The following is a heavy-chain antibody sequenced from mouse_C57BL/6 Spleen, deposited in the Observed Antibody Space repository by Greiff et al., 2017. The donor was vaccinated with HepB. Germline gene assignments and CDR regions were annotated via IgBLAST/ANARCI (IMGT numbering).Heavy chain of an antibody. CDR1: GYTFTSYW. J-gene: IGHJ1*03. Sequence: QVQLQQPGAELVMPGASVKLSCKASGYTFTSYWMHWVKQRPGQGLEWIGEIDPSDSYTNYNQKFKGKSTLTVEKSSSTAYMQLSSLTSEDSAVYYCARRGYYGSSYDWYFDVWGTGTTVTVSS. D-gene: IGHD1-1*01. CDR2: IDPSDSYT. V-gene: IGHV1-69*01. CDR3: ARRGYYGSSYDWYFDV.